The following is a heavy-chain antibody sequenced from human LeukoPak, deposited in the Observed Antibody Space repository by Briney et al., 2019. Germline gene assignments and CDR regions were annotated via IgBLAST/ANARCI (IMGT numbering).Heavy chain of an antibody. CDR3: ARDMDCSSTSCYSSHAFDI. D-gene: IGHD2-2*01. CDR2: IYYSGST. J-gene: IGHJ3*02. V-gene: IGHV4-31*03. CDR1: GGSISGGGYY. Sequence: PSETLSLTCTVSGGSISGGGYYWSWIRQHPGTGLEWIGYIYYSGSTYYNPSLKSRVTISVDTSKNQFSLKLSSVTAADTAVYYCARDMDCSSTSCYSSHAFDIWGQGTMVTVSS.